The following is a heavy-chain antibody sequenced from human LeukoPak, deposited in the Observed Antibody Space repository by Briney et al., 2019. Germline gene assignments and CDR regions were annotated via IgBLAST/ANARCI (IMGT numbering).Heavy chain of an antibody. CDR3: AKTRGTYYAYYYYMDV. V-gene: IGHV3-30*18. CDR2: ISYDGSNK. CDR1: GFTFSSYG. D-gene: IGHD1-26*01. Sequence: GGSLRLSCAASGFTFSSYGMHWVRQAPGKGLEWVAVISYDGSNKYYADSVKGRFTISRDNSKNTLYLQMDSLRAEDTAVYYCAKTRGTYYAYYYYMDVWGKGTTVTVSS. J-gene: IGHJ6*03.